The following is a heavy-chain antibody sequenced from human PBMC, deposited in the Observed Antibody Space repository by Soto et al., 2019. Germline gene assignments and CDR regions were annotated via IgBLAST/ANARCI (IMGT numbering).Heavy chain of an antibody. CDR3: ATRSPEPYYYYYYGMDV. J-gene: IGHJ6*02. CDR1: GFTFSSYA. CDR2: ISGSGGST. Sequence: GGSLRLSCAASGFTFSSYAMSWVRQAPGKGLEWVSAISGSGGSTYYADSVKGRFTISRDNSKNTLYLQMNSLRAEDTAVYYCATRSPEPYYYYYYGMDVWGQGTTVTVSS. V-gene: IGHV3-23*01. D-gene: IGHD1-26*01.